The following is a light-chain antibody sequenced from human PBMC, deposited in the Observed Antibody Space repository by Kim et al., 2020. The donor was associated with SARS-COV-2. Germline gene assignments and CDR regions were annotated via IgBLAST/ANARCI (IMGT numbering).Light chain of an antibody. CDR1: QSVDSQ. CDR2: DAS. Sequence: EVVLTKSPVALSLSPGGQVTLSCRASQSVDSQVVWYQQRRGQAPRLLIYDASKRAPGIPARLSGSGSGTDFTLNISSLEAEDFAVYYCQQRRFWPITFGQGTRLEIK. J-gene: IGKJ5*01. V-gene: IGKV3-11*01. CDR3: QQRRFWPIT.